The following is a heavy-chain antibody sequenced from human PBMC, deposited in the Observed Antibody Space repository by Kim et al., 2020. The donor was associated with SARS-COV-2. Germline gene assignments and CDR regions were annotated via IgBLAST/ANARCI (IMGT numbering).Heavy chain of an antibody. V-gene: IGHV3-30-3*01. J-gene: IGHJ4*02. CDR1: GFTFSSYA. CDR3: ARETQEEYYYGSGSWYFDY. CDR2: ISYDGSNK. Sequence: GGSLRLSCAASGFTFSSYAMHWVRQAPGKGLEWVAVISYDGSNKYYADSVKGRFTISRDNSKNTLYLQMNSLRAEDTAVYYCARETQEEYYYGSGSWYFDYWGQGTLVTVSS. D-gene: IGHD3-10*01.